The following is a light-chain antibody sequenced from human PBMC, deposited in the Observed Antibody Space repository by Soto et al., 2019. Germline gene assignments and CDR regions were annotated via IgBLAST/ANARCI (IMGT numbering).Light chain of an antibody. CDR3: HSYDSSLSGSV. V-gene: IGLV1-40*01. J-gene: IGLJ3*02. CDR2: RNN. CDR1: SSNIGAGYD. Sequence: QSVLTQPPSVSGAPGQRVTISCTGSSSNIGAGYDVHWYQQLPGTAPKLLIYRNNNRPSGVLDRFSGSKSGTSASLAITGLQAEDEADYYCHSYDSSLSGSVFGGGTKLTV.